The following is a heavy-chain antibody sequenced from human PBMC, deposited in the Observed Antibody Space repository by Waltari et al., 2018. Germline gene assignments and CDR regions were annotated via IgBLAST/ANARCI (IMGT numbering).Heavy chain of an antibody. V-gene: IGHV4-31*03. CDR1: GGSISSGGYY. D-gene: IGHD3-22*01. CDR3: ARSPYYYDSSGYYYWGSYYYYMDV. Sequence: QVQLQESGPGLVKPSQTLSLTCTVSGGSISSGGYYWSWIRQHPGKGREGIGYIYYSGSTYYNPSLKSRVTISVDTSKNQFSLKLSSVTAADTAVYYCARSPYYYDSSGYYYWGSYYYYMDVWGKGTTVTVSS. J-gene: IGHJ6*03. CDR2: IYYSGST.